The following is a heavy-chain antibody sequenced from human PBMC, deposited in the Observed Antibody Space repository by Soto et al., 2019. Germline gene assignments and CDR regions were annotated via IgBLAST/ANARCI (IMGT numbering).Heavy chain of an antibody. CDR1: GGTFSSYA. CDR2: IIPIFGTA. D-gene: IGHD6-19*01. CDR3: ARDLSVTWEYSSGWYVWFDP. J-gene: IGHJ5*02. V-gene: IGHV1-69*13. Sequence: ASVKVSCKASGGTFSSYAISWVRQAPGQGLEWMGGIIPIFGTANYAQKFQGRVTITADESTSTAYMELSSLRSEDTAVYYCARDLSVTWEYSSGWYVWFDPWGQGTLVTVSS.